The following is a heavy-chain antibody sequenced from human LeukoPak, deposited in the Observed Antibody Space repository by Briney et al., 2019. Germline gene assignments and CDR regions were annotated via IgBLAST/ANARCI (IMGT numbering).Heavy chain of an antibody. J-gene: IGHJ4*02. Sequence: PGGSLRLSCAASGFTFSTYWMSWVRQAPGKGLEWVANIKQDGSEKYYVDSVKGRFIISRDNAKNSLYLQMNSLRAEDTAMYYCARDSAGNDYWGPGTLVTVSS. CDR1: GFTFSTYW. V-gene: IGHV3-7*01. CDR2: IKQDGSEK. CDR3: ARDSAGNDY. D-gene: IGHD6-13*01.